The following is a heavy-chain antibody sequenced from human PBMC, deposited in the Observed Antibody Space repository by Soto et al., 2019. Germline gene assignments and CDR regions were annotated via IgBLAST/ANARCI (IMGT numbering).Heavy chain of an antibody. V-gene: IGHV1-69*05. CDR2: IIPIFGTA. CDR3: ASPMYSSGWSDAFDI. J-gene: IGHJ3*02. D-gene: IGHD6-19*01. Sequence: SVKVSCKASGGTFSSYAISWVRQAPGQGLEWMGGIIPIFGTANYAQKFQGRVTITRDTSASTAYMELSSLRSEDTAVYYCASPMYSSGWSDAFDIWGQGTMVTVSS. CDR1: GGTFSSYA.